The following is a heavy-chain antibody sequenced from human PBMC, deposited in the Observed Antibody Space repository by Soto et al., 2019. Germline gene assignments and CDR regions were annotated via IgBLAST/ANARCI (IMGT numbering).Heavy chain of an antibody. CDR2: IDPEDDET. V-gene: IGHV1-69-2*01. CDR3: ATASSIGGRLWYFDH. Sequence: EVQLVQSGAEVKKPGATVKISCKVSGYTFTDYYMYWVQQAPGKGLEWMGLIDPEDDETIYAEKFQGRVTITADTSTDTAYMELRSLTSEDTAVYYCATASSIGGRLWYFDHWGRGTLVTVSS. CDR1: GYTFTDYY. J-gene: IGHJ2*01. D-gene: IGHD6-6*01.